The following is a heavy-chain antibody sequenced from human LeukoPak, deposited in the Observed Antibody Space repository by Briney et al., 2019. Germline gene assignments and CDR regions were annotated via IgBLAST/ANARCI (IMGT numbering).Heavy chain of an antibody. D-gene: IGHD3-16*02. CDR2: ISSSGSTI. V-gene: IGHV3-48*03. Sequence: GGSLRLSCAASGFTFSSYEMNWVRQAPGKGLEWVSYISSSGSTIYYADSVKGRFTISRDNAKNSLYLQMSSLRAEDTAAYYCARDSGVFTFGGVIAADYWGQGTLVTVSS. CDR1: GFTFSSYE. J-gene: IGHJ4*02. CDR3: ARDSGVFTFGGVIAADY.